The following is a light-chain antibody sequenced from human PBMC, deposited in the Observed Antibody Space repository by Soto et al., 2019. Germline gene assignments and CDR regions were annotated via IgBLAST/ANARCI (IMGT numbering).Light chain of an antibody. CDR3: QQRSNWPRVT. CDR2: DAS. J-gene: IGKJ3*01. CDR1: QSVNSY. V-gene: IGKV3-11*01. Sequence: EIVLTQSPATLSLSPGERATLSCRASQSVNSYLAWYQQKPGQAPRLLIYDASNRATGIPARFSGSGSGTDFTLTISSLEPEDFAVYYCQQRSNWPRVTFGPGTTVDIK.